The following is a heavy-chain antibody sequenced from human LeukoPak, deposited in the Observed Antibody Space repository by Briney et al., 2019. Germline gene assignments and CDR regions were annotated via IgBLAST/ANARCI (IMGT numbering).Heavy chain of an antibody. Sequence: GGSLRLSCAASGFTFSSYAMSWVRQAPGKGLEWVSAISGSGGSTYYADSVKGRFTISRDNSKNTLYLQMNSLRAEDTAVYYCVLLVVVQGAFDIWGQGTMVTVSS. CDR3: VLLVVVQGAFDI. D-gene: IGHD3-22*01. V-gene: IGHV3-23*01. CDR2: ISGSGGST. J-gene: IGHJ3*02. CDR1: GFTFSSYA.